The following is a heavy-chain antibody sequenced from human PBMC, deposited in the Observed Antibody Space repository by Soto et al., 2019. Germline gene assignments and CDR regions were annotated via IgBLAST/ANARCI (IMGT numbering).Heavy chain of an antibody. V-gene: IGHV4-30-4*08. CDR1: GDSFSSADYK. D-gene: IGHD4-17*01. CDR2: IYYSGYT. Sequence: QVQLQESGPGLVKPSQTLSLTCTVSGDSFSSADYKWSWIRQPPGKGLEWIGYIYYSGYTYNNPSLKRRLTMSVDTSKNQFFLKLSSVTAADTAVYYCARSRDYVAFDYWGQGTLVTVS. J-gene: IGHJ4*02. CDR3: ARSRDYVAFDY.